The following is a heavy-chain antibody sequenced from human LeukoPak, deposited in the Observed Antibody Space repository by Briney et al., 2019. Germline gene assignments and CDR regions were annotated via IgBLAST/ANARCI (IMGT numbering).Heavy chain of an antibody. J-gene: IGHJ4*02. CDR2: INSDGSST. CDR1: GFTFSSYW. D-gene: IGHD6-13*01. Sequence: GGSLRLSYAASGFTFSSYWMHWVRQAPGKGLVWVSRINSDGSSTSYADSVKGRFTISRDNAKNTLYLQMNSLRAEDTAVYYCARGGSSSWYGSWGQGTLVTVSS. CDR3: ARGGSSSWYGS. V-gene: IGHV3-74*01.